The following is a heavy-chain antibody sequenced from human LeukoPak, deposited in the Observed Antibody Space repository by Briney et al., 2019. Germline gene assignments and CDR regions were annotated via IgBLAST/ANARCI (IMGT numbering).Heavy chain of an antibody. CDR1: GFTFSSYW. CDR2: IKQDGSEK. D-gene: IGHD6-6*01. CDR3: ARGCGAARPRIYYFDY. Sequence: PGGSLRLSCAASGFTFSSYWMSWVRQAPGKGLEWVANIKQDGSEKYYVDSVKGRFTISRDNAKNSLYLQMNSLRAEDTAVYYCARGCGAARPRIYYFDYWGQGTLVTVSS. J-gene: IGHJ4*02. V-gene: IGHV3-7*04.